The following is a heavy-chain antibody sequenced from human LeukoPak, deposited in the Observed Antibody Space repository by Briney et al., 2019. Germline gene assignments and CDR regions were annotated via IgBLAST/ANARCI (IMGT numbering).Heavy chain of an antibody. CDR2: IYHSGST. D-gene: IGHD3-16*02. Sequence: PSETLSLTCAVSGGSISSGGYSWSWIRQPPGKGLEWIGYIYHSGSTYYNPSLKSRATISVDRSKNQFSLKLSSVTAADTAVYYCASSLLYDYVWGSYRSIDAFDIWGQGTMVTVSS. V-gene: IGHV4-30-2*01. CDR1: GGSISSGGYS. J-gene: IGHJ3*02. CDR3: ASSLLYDYVWGSYRSIDAFDI.